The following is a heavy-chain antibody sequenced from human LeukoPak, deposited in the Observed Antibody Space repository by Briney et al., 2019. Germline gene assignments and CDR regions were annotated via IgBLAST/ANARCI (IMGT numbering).Heavy chain of an antibody. CDR1: GGSISSGSYY. CDR2: IYTSGST. J-gene: IGHJ4*02. Sequence: SQTLSLTCTVSGGSISSGSYYWSWIRQPAGKGLEWIGRIYTSGSTNYNPSLKSRVTISVDTSKNQFSLKLSSVTAADTAVYYCAREREPDIVVVPAATFDYWGQGTLVTVSS. CDR3: AREREPDIVVVPAATFDY. D-gene: IGHD2-2*01. V-gene: IGHV4-61*02.